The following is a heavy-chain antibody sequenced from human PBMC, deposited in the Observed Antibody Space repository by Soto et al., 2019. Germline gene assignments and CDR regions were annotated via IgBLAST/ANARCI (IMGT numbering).Heavy chain of an antibody. CDR1: GFTVSSNY. CDR3: ARDGKGYCSGGSCSNDAFDI. CDR2: IYSGGST. Sequence: GGSLRLSCAASGFTVSSNYMSWVRQAPGKGLEWVSVIYSGGSTYYADSVKGRFTISRHNSKNTLYLQMNSLRAEDTAVYYCARDGKGYCSGGSCSNDAFDIWGQGTMVTVSS. D-gene: IGHD2-15*01. V-gene: IGHV3-53*04. J-gene: IGHJ3*02.